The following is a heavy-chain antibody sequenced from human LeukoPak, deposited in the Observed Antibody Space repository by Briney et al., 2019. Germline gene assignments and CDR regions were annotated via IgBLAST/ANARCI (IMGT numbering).Heavy chain of an antibody. CDR1: GGXVSSYS. J-gene: IGHJ4*02. CDR3: ARDGVLGGLFVWDY. V-gene: IGHV4-59*02. D-gene: IGHD3-16*01. Sequence: SETLSLTCTVSGGXVSSYSCSWIRQPPGKGLEWIGYFYYSGSTNYNPSLKSRVTISVDTSKNQFSLKLSSVTAADTAVYYCARDGVLGGLFVWDYWGQGTLVTVSS. CDR2: FYYSGST.